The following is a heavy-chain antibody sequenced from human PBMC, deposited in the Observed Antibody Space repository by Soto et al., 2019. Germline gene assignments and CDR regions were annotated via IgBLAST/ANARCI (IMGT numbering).Heavy chain of an antibody. CDR3: ARLMDTAMATGD. CDR2: IYYSGST. Sequence: QLQLQESGPGLVKPSETLSLTCTVSGGSISSSSYYWGWIRQPPGKGLEWIGSIYYSGSTYYNPSLKSRVTISVDTSKNQFSLKLSSVTAADTAVYYCARLMDTAMATGDWGQGTLVTVSS. J-gene: IGHJ4*02. D-gene: IGHD5-18*01. V-gene: IGHV4-39*01. CDR1: GGSISSSSYY.